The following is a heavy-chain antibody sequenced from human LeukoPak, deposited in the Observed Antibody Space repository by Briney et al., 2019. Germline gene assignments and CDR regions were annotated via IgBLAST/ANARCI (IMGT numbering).Heavy chain of an antibody. D-gene: IGHD6-13*01. CDR2: ISAYNGNT. CDR3: ARDYIGYSSSWYDRGNWFDP. J-gene: IGHJ5*02. Sequence: GASVKVSCKASVYTFTSYGISWVRQAPGQGLEWMGWISAYNGNTNYAQKLQGRVTMTTDTSTSTAYMELRSLRSDDTAVYYCARDYIGYSSSWYDRGNWFDPWGQGTLVTVSS. V-gene: IGHV1-18*01. CDR1: VYTFTSYG.